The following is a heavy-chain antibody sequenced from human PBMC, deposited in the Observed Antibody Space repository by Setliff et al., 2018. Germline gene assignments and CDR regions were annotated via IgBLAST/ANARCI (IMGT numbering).Heavy chain of an antibody. V-gene: IGHV1-69*10. CDR3: ARREMATIVDYYYYGMDV. Sequence: SVKVSCKASGYTFTSYAMHWVRQAPGQRLEWMGGIIPILGIANYAQKFQGRVTITADKSTSTAYMELSSLRSEDTAVYYCARREMATIVDYYYYGMDVWGQGTTVTVSS. J-gene: IGHJ6*02. CDR1: GYTFTSYA. CDR2: IIPILGIA. D-gene: IGHD5-12*01.